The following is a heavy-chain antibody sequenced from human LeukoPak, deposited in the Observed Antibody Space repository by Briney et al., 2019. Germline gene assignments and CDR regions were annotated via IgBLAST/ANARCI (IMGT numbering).Heavy chain of an antibody. J-gene: IGHJ3*02. CDR2: INPNSGGT. CDR1: GYTFTGYY. CDR3: ARTIAAAGIDAFDI. D-gene: IGHD6-13*01. V-gene: IGHV1-2*02. Sequence: ASVKVSCKASGYTFTGYYMHWVGQAPGQGLEWMGWINPNSGGTNYAQKFQGRVTMTRDTSISTAYMELSRLRSDDTAGYYCARTIAAAGIDAFDIWGQGTMVTVSS.